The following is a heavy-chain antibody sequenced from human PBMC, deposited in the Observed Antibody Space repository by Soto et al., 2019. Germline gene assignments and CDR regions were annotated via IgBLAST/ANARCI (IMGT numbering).Heavy chain of an antibody. Sequence: PSETLSLTCSVSGGSITSGYYYWSWIRQPPGKGLEWIGNIYYSGNTYYNPSLKSRLIISIDTSKNQFSLKLSSVTAADTAVYYCARGVGLEYRTEGGWFDPWGQGTLVTVSA. CDR2: IYYSGNT. J-gene: IGHJ5*02. D-gene: IGHD3-3*01. CDR1: GGSITSGYYY. V-gene: IGHV4-30-4*02. CDR3: ARGVGLEYRTEGGWFDP.